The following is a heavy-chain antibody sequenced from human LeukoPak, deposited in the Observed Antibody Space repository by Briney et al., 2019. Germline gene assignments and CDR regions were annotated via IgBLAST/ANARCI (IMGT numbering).Heavy chain of an antibody. J-gene: IGHJ4*02. CDR3: ARERGIAVAGTYPPESDSDY. CDR2: IYHSGST. V-gene: IGHV4-30-2*01. CDR1: GGSISSGGYY. D-gene: IGHD6-19*01. Sequence: PSETLSLTCTVSGGSISSGGYYWSWIRQPPGKGLEWIGYIYHSGSTNYNPSLKSRVTISVDTSKNQFSLKLRSVTAADTAVYYCARERGIAVAGTYPPESDSDYWGQGTLVTVSS.